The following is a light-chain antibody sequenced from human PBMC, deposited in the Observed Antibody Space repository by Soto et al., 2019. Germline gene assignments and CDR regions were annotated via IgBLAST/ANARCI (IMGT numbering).Light chain of an antibody. CDR2: EVS. CDR1: SSDVDTHNY. V-gene: IGLV2-8*01. CDR3: SSYAGSNMVV. J-gene: IGLJ2*01. Sequence: QSALTQPASVSGSPGQSITISCTATSSDVDTHNYVSWYQQHPGKAPKLMIYEVSKRPSGVPDRFSGSKSGNTASLTVSGLQAEDEADYYCSSYAGSNMVVFGGGTKLTVL.